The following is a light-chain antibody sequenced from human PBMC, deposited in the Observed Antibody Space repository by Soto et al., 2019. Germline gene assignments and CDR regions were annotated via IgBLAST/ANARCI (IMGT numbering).Light chain of an antibody. V-gene: IGLV2-23*01. CDR3: CSYAGSRTYV. J-gene: IGLJ1*01. CDR1: SNDVGSYNL. Sequence: QSALTQPASVSGPPRQSITISCTGTSNDVGSYNLVSWYQQHPGKAPKLMIYEGSKRPSGVSNRFSGSKSGNTASLTISGLQAEDEADYYCCSYAGSRTYVFGTGTKVTVL. CDR2: EGS.